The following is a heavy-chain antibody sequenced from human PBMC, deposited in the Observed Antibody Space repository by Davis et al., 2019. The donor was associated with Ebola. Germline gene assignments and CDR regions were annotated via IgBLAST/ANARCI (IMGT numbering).Heavy chain of an antibody. D-gene: IGHD6-19*01. CDR1: GYTFTSYA. Sequence: ASVQVSCKASGYTFTSYAMHWVRQAPGQRLEWMGWINAGNGNTKYSQRFQGRVTITRDTSASTAYMELRSLRSEDTAVYYCARDLRGWDSIYYYFGMDVWGKGTTVTVSS. CDR3: ARDLRGWDSIYYYFGMDV. V-gene: IGHV1-3*01. J-gene: IGHJ6*04. CDR2: INAGNGNT.